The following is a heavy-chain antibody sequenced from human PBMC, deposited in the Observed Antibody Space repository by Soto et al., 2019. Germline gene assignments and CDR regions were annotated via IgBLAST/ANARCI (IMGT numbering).Heavy chain of an antibody. CDR1: GGSIGSDY. J-gene: IGHJ3*02. Sequence: SETLSLTCTVSGGSIGSDYWSWIRQPQGKGLEWIGYIYYSGSTYYNPSLKSRVTISVDTSKNQFSLKLSSVTAADTAIYYCARPDIEQRLVRGDALDIWGQGTMVTVSS. CDR3: ARPDIEQRLVRGDALDI. D-gene: IGHD6-13*01. V-gene: IGHV4-59*08. CDR2: IYYSGST.